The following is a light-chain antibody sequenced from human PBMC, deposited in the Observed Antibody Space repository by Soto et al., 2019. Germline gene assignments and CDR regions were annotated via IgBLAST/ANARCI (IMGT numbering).Light chain of an antibody. CDR1: SSDVGGYNY. J-gene: IGLJ2*01. V-gene: IGLV2-14*01. CDR3: SSYTSSSTRV. CDR2: DVS. Sequence: QSALTQPASVSGSPGQSITISCTGTSSDVGGYNYVSWYQQHPGKAPKLMIYDVSNRHSGVSNRFSGSKSGNTASLTISGLKAEDEDDYYCSSYTSSSTRVFGGGTKLTVL.